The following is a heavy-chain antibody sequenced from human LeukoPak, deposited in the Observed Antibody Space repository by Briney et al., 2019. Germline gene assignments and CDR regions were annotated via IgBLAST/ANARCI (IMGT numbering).Heavy chain of an antibody. CDR2: ISSSSSYI. V-gene: IGHV3-21*04. CDR1: GFTFSSYS. J-gene: IGHJ4*02. Sequence: GGSLRLSCAASGFTFSSYSMNWVRQAPGKGLEWVSSISSSSSYIYYADSVKGRFTISRDNSKNTLYLQMNSLRAEDTAVYYCAEDLTTVTPFDYWGQGTLVTVSS. CDR3: AEDLTTVTPFDY. D-gene: IGHD4-17*01.